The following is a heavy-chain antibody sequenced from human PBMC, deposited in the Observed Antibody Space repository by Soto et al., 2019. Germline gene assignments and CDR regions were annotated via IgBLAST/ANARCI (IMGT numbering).Heavy chain of an antibody. CDR3: AKVPGTTGNSYYYGTDV. Sequence: GGSLRLSCAASGFTFSSYGMHWVRQAPGKGLEWVAVISYDGSNKYYADSVKGRFTISRDNSKNTLYLKMNSQRAEDTAAYYCAKVPGTTGNSYYYGTDVWGQGTTVTVSS. CDR1: GFTFSSYG. D-gene: IGHD1-1*01. V-gene: IGHV3-30*18. J-gene: IGHJ6*02. CDR2: ISYDGSNK.